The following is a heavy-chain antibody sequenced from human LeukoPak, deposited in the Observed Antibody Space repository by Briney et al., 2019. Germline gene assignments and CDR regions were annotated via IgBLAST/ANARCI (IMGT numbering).Heavy chain of an antibody. CDR1: DGSLSRAVYY. V-gene: IGHV4-31*03. CDR3: ARGAEYSSSPFDY. J-gene: IGHJ4*02. Sequence: SETLSLTCTASDGSLSRAVYYWSWIRHHPGKGLEWIGKIYYSGSTYYNPSLRSRATISVDRSKNQFSLKLTSVTAADTAVYYCARGAEYSSSPFDYWGQGSLVTVSS. D-gene: IGHD6-6*01. CDR2: IYYSGST.